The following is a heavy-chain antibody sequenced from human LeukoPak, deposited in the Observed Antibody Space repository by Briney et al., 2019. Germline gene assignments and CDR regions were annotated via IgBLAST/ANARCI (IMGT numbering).Heavy chain of an antibody. J-gene: IGHJ4*02. CDR2: ISGSGDNT. CDR1: GFTFSSYA. Sequence: GGSLGLSCAASGFTFSSYAMSWVRQAPGKGLEWVSGISGSGDNTYYADSVRGRFTISRDNSKNTLYVQVNSLGTEDTAAYYCAKGSYYDSSGSFYFDYWGQGTLVTVSS. D-gene: IGHD3-22*01. V-gene: IGHV3-23*01. CDR3: AKGSYYDSSGSFYFDY.